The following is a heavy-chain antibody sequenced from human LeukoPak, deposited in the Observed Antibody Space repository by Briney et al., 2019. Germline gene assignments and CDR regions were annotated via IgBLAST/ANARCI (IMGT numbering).Heavy chain of an antibody. Sequence: GGSLRLSCAASGFTFSSYAMTWVRQAPGKGLEWVSAISDTGGSTYDADSVKGRFTISRGNSKNTLYLQMNSLRAEDTAVYYCAKDTSIGRYCTNGVCSPFDYWGQGTLVTVSS. CDR2: ISDTGGST. J-gene: IGHJ4*02. CDR1: GFTFSSYA. CDR3: AKDTSIGRYCTNGVCSPFDY. V-gene: IGHV3-23*01. D-gene: IGHD2-8*01.